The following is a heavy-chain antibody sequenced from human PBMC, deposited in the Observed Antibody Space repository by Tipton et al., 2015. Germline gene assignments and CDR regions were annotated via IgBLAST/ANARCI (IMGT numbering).Heavy chain of an antibody. CDR2: ISSSGGST. V-gene: IGHV3-23*01. CDR3: AARPGSGTYYLGTFDY. J-gene: IGHJ4*02. D-gene: IGHD3-10*01. CDR1: GFTFSSHA. Sequence: GSLRLSCAASGFTFSSHAMSWVRQAPGKGLEWVSAISSSGGSTYYVDSVKGRFTISRDNSKNTLSLQMNSLRADDTAVYYCAARPGSGTYYLGTFDYWGQGTLVTVSS.